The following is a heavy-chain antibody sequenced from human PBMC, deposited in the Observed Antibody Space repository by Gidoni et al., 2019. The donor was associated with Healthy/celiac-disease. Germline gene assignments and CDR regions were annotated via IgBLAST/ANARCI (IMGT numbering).Heavy chain of an antibody. D-gene: IGHD5-18*01. V-gene: IGHV3-48*02. Sequence: EVQLVESGGGLVQPGGSLRLSCAASGFTFSSYSMNWVRQAPGKGLEWVSYISSSSSTIYYADSVKGRFTISRDNAKNSLYLQMNSLRDEDTAVYYCARKGRDTAMVLYYYYGMDVWGQGTTVTVSS. CDR3: ARKGRDTAMVLYYYYGMDV. J-gene: IGHJ6*02. CDR2: ISSSSSTI. CDR1: GFTFSSYS.